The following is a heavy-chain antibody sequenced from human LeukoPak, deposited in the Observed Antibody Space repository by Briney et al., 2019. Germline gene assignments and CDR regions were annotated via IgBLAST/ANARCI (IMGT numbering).Heavy chain of an antibody. CDR1: GYTFTSYG. V-gene: IGHV7-4-1*02. Sequence: ASVKVSCKASGYTFTSYGISWVRQAPGQGLEWMGWINTNTGNPTYAQGFTGRFVFSLDTSVSTAYLQISSLKAEDTAVYYCARDLYYYDSSGDIDPWGQGTLVTVSS. J-gene: IGHJ5*02. CDR2: INTNTGNP. D-gene: IGHD3-22*01. CDR3: ARDLYYYDSSGDIDP.